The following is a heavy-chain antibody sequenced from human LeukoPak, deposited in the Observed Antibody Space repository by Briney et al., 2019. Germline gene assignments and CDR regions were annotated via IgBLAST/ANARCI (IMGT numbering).Heavy chain of an antibody. CDR1: GGSISSSSYY. V-gene: IGHV4-39*01. CDR2: IYYSGST. D-gene: IGHD3-10*01. Sequence: PSETLSLTCTVSGGSISSSSYYWGWIRQPPGKGLEWIGSIYYSGSTFHNPSLKSRVTISVDTSKNQFSLKLSSVTAADTAVYYCASYGSAQLWGQRTLVTVSS. J-gene: IGHJ4*02. CDR3: ASYGSAQL.